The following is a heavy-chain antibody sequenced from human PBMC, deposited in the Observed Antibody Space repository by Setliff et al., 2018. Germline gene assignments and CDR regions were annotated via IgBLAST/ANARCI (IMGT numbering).Heavy chain of an antibody. CDR1: GGSISSGDYY. J-gene: IGHJ4*02. CDR3: ARESRYYYDNLGTLDY. V-gene: IGHV4-30-4*08. Sequence: SETLSLPCTVSGGSISSGDYYWSWIRQPPGKGLEWIGYIYASRSTYYNPSLKSRVSISVDTSKNQFSLKLSSVTAADTAVYYCARESRYYYDNLGTLDYWGQGTLVTVSS. D-gene: IGHD3-22*01. CDR2: IYASRST.